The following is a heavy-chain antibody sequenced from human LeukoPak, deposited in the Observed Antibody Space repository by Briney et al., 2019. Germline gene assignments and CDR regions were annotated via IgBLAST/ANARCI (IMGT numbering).Heavy chain of an antibody. V-gene: IGHV4-39*01. CDR1: GGSIRSSSYY. D-gene: IGHD3-22*01. CDR3: ARHAGSYYTSTFDY. CDR2: IYYSGST. Sequence: PSETLSLTCTVSGGSIRSSSYYWGWIRQPPGKGLEWIGSIYYSGSTNYKPSLRSRVPISVDTPKNQFPLKLSSVPAADTAVYYCARHAGSYYTSTFDYWGQGTLVTVSS. J-gene: IGHJ4*02.